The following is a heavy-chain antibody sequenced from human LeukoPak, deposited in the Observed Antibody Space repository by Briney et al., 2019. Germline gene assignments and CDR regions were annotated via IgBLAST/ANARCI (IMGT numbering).Heavy chain of an antibody. CDR1: GYTFTSYG. V-gene: IGHV1-18*01. Sequence: ASVKVSCKASGYTFTSYGISWVRQAPGQGLEWMGWISAYNGNTNYAQKLQGRVTMTTDTSTSTAYMELRSLRSDDTAVYYCARDLSEDSSGWSPFDYWGQGTLVTVSS. J-gene: IGHJ4*02. CDR3: ARDLSEDSSGWSPFDY. D-gene: IGHD6-19*01. CDR2: ISAYNGNT.